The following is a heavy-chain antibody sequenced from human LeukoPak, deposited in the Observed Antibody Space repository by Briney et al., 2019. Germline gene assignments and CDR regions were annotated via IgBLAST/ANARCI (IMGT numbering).Heavy chain of an antibody. J-gene: IGHJ2*01. CDR3: ASGYWFLDL. V-gene: IGHV4-30-2*01. Sequence: PSETLSLTCAVSGGSISSSGYSWTWIRQPPGKGLEWIGYIHHTGSTYYKPSLKSRVTISVDRSKNQFSLKLTSVTAADTAVYYCASGYWFLDLWGRGTLVTVSS. CDR2: IHHTGST. CDR1: GGSISSSGYS.